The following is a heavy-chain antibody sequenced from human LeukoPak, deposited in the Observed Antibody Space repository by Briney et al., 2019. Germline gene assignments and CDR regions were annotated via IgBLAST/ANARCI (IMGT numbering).Heavy chain of an antibody. Sequence: GESLKISCKGSGYSFTSYWIGWVRQMPGKGLEWMGIIYPGDSDTRYSPSFQGQVTISADKSISTAYLQWSSLTASDTAMYYCARHQWELLGWFDPWGQGTLVTVSS. CDR3: ARHQWELLGWFDP. CDR2: IYPGDSDT. D-gene: IGHD1-26*01. J-gene: IGHJ5*02. V-gene: IGHV5-51*01. CDR1: GYSFTSYW.